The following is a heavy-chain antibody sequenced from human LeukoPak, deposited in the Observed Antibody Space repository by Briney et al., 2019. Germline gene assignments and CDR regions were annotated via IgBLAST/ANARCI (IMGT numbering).Heavy chain of an antibody. D-gene: IGHD3-3*01. CDR1: GGSISNYY. J-gene: IGHJ6*03. CDR2: IYTSGST. Sequence: SETLSLTCTVSGGSISNYYWTWIRQPAGKGLEWIGRIYTSGSTNYNPSLKSRVTMSVDTSKNQFSLKLSSVTAADTAVYYCARHQRSEWLNYYYMDVWGKGTTVTVSS. CDR3: ARHQRSEWLNYYYMDV. V-gene: IGHV4-4*07.